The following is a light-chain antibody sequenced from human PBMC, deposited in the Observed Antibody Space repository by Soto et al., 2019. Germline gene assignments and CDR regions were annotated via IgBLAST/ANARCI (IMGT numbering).Light chain of an antibody. V-gene: IGKV1-5*01. CDR3: QQYNSYWT. CDR2: DAS. J-gene: IGKJ1*01. CDR1: QSSSSW. Sequence: DIQMTQSPSTLSASVGDSVTITCRASQSSSSWLAWYQQKPGKAPKLLIYDASSLESGVPSRFSGSGSGTEFTLTISSLQPDDVATYYCQQYNSYWTFGQGTKVDIK.